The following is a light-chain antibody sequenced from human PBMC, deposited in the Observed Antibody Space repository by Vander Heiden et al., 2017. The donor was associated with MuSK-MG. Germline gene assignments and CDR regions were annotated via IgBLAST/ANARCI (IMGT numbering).Light chain of an antibody. CDR3: SSYTSSSTWV. V-gene: IGLV2-14*01. CDR1: SSDVGGYNY. Sequence: QSALTQPASVSGSPGQSITIPCTGTSSDVGGYNYVSWYQQHPGKAPKLMIYDVSNRPSGVSNRFSGSQSGNTASLTISGLQAEDEADYYCSSYTSSSTWVFGGGTKLTVL. J-gene: IGLJ3*02. CDR2: DVS.